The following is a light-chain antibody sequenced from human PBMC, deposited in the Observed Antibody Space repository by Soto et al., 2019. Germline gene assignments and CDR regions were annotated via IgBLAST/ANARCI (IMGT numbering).Light chain of an antibody. CDR3: QQTDTFPLT. CDR2: AAS. J-gene: IGKJ4*01. CDR1: QGISRW. Sequence: DIQMTQSPSSVSASVGDRVTITCRASQGISRWLAWDQQKPGKAPKFLIYAASDLQSGVPSRFSGSGSGSDFTLTISSLQPEDFATYYCQQTDTFPLTFGGGTKVDIK. V-gene: IGKV1D-12*01.